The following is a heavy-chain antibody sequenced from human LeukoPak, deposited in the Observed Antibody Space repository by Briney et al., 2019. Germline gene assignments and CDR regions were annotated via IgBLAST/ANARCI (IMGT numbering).Heavy chain of an antibody. Sequence: SDTLSLTCAVYGGSFSGYYGSWTRHPPGKGLEWIGEINHSGSTNNNPSLKSRVTISVDTSKHQFSLKLSSVTASDTAVYYCATAGTIAAAGRSTRPPPLFGFSDIWGEGTLVTVSS. J-gene: IGHJ3*02. CDR1: GGSFSGYY. CDR2: INHSGST. V-gene: IGHV4-34*01. CDR3: ATAGTIAAAGRSTRPPPLFGFSDI. D-gene: IGHD6-13*01.